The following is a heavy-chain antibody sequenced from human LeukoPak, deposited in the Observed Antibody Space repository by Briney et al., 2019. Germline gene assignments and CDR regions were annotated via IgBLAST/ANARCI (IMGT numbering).Heavy chain of an antibody. J-gene: IGHJ5*02. CDR1: GYSISSGYY. CDR2: IYHSGST. CDR3: ARDHPTVTKA. D-gene: IGHD4-11*01. V-gene: IGHV4-38-2*02. Sequence: PSETLSLTCTVSGYSISSGYYWGWIRPPPGKGLEWIGSIYHSGSTYYNPSLKSRVTISVDTSKNQSSLKLSSVTAADTAVYYCARDHPTVTKAWGQGTLVTVSS.